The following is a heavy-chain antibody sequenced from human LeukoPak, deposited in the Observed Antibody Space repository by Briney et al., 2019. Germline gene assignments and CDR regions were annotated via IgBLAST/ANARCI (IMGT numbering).Heavy chain of an antibody. V-gene: IGHV3-7*01. Sequence: PGGSLRLSCAASGFTFSLYWMSWVRQAPGKGLEWVANIKQDGSEKYYVDSVKGRFTISRDNAKNTLYLQMNSLRAEDTAVYYCARDLGDTGTLLDSWGQGTLVTVSS. CDR2: IKQDGSEK. CDR1: GFTFSLYW. J-gene: IGHJ4*02. D-gene: IGHD5-18*01. CDR3: ARDLGDTGTLLDS.